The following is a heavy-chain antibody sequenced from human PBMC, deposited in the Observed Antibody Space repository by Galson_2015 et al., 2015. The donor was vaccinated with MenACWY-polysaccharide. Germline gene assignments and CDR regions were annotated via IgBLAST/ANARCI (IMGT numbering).Heavy chain of an antibody. CDR1: GFTFGNHP. Sequence: SLRLSCAGSGFTFGNHPMNWVRQAPGKGLEWVSVSLDSGRGTYYADSVKGRFSISRDISKNTLYLQMNSLRVDDTAIYYCVKGLGYCPRASCYEEYWGQGTLVTVSS. V-gene: IGHV3-23*01. D-gene: IGHD2-2*01. CDR2: SLDSGRGT. J-gene: IGHJ4*02. CDR3: VKGLGYCPRASCYEEY.